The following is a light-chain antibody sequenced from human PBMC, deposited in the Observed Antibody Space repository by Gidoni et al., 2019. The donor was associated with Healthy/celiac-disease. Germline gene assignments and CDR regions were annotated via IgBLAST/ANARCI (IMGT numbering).Light chain of an antibody. CDR2: QDS. J-gene: IGLJ1*01. CDR1: KLGDKY. V-gene: IGLV3-1*01. Sequence: SYELTQPPSVSVSPGQTASITCSGDKLGDKYACWYQQKPGQSPVLVIYQDSKRPSGIPERFSGSNSGNTATLTISGTQAMDEADYYCQAWDLGVFGTGTKVTVL. CDR3: QAWDLGV.